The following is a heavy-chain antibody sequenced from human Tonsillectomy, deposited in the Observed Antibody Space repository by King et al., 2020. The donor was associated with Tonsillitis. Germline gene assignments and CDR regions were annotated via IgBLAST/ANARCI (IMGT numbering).Heavy chain of an antibody. J-gene: IGHJ4*02. V-gene: IGHV1-2*02. CDR3: ARDWGYWGLDY. D-gene: IGHD7-27*01. CDR1: GDSFTAYY. CDR2: INPNSVDT. Sequence: VQLVQSGTEVKKPGASVKVSCMASGDSFTAYYIHWVRQAPGQGLDWMGWINPNSVDTYYSQRFKGRVTMTSDTSISTSYMDLSRLTSDDTAVYYCARDWGYWGLDYWGQGTLVTVSS.